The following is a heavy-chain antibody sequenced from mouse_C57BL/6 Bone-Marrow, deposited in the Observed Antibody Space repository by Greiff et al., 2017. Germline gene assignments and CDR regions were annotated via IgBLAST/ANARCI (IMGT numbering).Heavy chain of an antibody. V-gene: IGHV1-52*01. D-gene: IGHD1-1*01. CDR3: ARYGSSYDYAMDY. J-gene: IGHJ4*01. CDR1: GYTFTSYW. CDR2: IDPSDSET. Sequence: VKLQQPGAELVRPGSSVKLSCKASGYTFTSYWMHWVKQRPIQGLEWIGNIDPSDSETHYNQKFKDKATLTVDKSSSTAYMQLSSLTSEDSAVYYCARYGSSYDYAMDYWGQGTSVTVAS.